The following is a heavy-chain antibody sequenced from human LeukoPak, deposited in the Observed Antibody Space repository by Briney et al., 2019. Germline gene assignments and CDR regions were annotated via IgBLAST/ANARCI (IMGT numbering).Heavy chain of an antibody. CDR1: GFTFSSYW. Sequence: PGGSLRLSCAASGFTFSSYWMSWVRQAPGKGLEWVANIKQDGSEKYYVDSVKGRFTISRDNAKNSLYLQMNSLRAEDTAVYYCAKHGLPLVVISAPLDYWGQGTLVTVAS. J-gene: IGHJ4*02. V-gene: IGHV3-7*01. CDR3: AKHGLPLVVISAPLDY. CDR2: IKQDGSEK. D-gene: IGHD2-15*01.